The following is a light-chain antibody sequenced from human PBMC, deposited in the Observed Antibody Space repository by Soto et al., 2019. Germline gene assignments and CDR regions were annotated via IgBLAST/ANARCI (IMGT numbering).Light chain of an antibody. V-gene: IGKV1-12*02. Sequence: DIQVTQSPSSVSASVGDRVTITCRASQRIRNWLAWYQQRPGEVPRLLISAASTLQSGVPSRFSGSGSGTDFTLTISSLQPEDSASYYCQQAHSFPSTFGGGTKVEI. J-gene: IGKJ4*01. CDR2: AAS. CDR1: QRIRNW. CDR3: QQAHSFPST.